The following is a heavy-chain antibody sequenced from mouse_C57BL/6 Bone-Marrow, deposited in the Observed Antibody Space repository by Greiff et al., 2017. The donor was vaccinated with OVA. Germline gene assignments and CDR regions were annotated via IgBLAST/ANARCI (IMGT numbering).Heavy chain of an antibody. CDR3: TTRRSSTTVAGDY. D-gene: IGHD1-1*01. CDR1: GFNIKDDY. CDR2: IDPENGDT. V-gene: IGHV14-4*01. Sequence: VQLQQSGAELVRPGASVKLSCTASGFNIKDDYMHWVKQRPEQGLEWIGWIDPENGDTEYASKFQGKATITADTSSNTAYLQLSSLTSEDTAVYYGTTRRSSTTVAGDYWGQGTTLTVSS. J-gene: IGHJ2*01.